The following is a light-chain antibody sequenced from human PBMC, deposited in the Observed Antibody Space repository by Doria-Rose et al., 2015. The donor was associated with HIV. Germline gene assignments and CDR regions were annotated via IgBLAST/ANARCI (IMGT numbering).Light chain of an antibody. CDR3: HQYGTSWT. J-gene: IGKJ1*01. V-gene: IGKV3-20*01. CDR1: QRFSSTY. CDR2: DGS. Sequence: TQSTGTLSLSPGERATLSCRASQRFSSTYLAWYQQKPGQAPSLLIYDGSTRATGIPDRFSASGSGTDFTLTINRLEPEDFALYYCHQYGTSWTFGQGTKVEI.